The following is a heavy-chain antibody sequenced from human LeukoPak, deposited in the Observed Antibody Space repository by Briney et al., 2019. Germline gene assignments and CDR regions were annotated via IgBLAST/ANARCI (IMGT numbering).Heavy chain of an antibody. CDR1: GGSISSYY. V-gene: IGHV4-59*01. Sequence: SETLSLTCTVSGGSISSYYWSWIRQPPGKGLEWIGYIYYSGSTNYNPSLKSRVTISVDTSKKQFSLELSSVTAADTAVYYCARDRSFYSNYPSDYFDYWGQGTLVTVSS. CDR3: ARDRSFYSNYPSDYFDY. D-gene: IGHD4-11*01. CDR2: IYYSGST. J-gene: IGHJ4*02.